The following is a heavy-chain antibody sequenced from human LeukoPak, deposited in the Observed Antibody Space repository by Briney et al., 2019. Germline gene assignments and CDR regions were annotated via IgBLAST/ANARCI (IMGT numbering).Heavy chain of an antibody. J-gene: IGHJ4*02. CDR1: GFSFSSYA. Sequence: QTGRTLRLSCAATGFSFSSYALSSVRQAPGRGLGWVSAISSGGDRTYYADSVTGRFTISRDNSKSMLFLQMSSLRAEHSAMYCYTRIAIATGYTYDWGQGALVTV. CDR2: ISSGGDRT. D-gene: IGHD3-16*01. CDR3: TRIAIATGYTYD. V-gene: IGHV3-23*01.